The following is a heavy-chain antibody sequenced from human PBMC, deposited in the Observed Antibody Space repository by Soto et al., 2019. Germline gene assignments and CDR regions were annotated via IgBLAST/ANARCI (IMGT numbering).Heavy chain of an antibody. Sequence: SETLSLTCTVSGGSISSYYWSWIRQPPGKGLEWIGYIYYSGSTNYNPSLKSRVTISVDTSKNQFSLKLSSVTAADTAVYYCARGNIVVVPNHSWFDPWGQGTLVTVSS. CDR3: ARGNIVVVPNHSWFDP. V-gene: IGHV4-59*01. J-gene: IGHJ5*02. D-gene: IGHD2-2*01. CDR1: GGSISSYY. CDR2: IYYSGST.